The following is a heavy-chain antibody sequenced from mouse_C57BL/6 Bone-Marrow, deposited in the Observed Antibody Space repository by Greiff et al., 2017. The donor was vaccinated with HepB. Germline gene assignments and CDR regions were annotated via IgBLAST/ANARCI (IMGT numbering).Heavy chain of an antibody. CDR3: AIGGYDYDPPFAY. CDR1: GYTFTSYW. V-gene: IGHV1-55*01. J-gene: IGHJ3*01. D-gene: IGHD2-4*01. Sequence: QVQLQQPGAELVKPGASVKMSCKASGYTFTSYWITWVKQRPGQGLEWIGDIYPGSGSTNYNEKFKSKATLTVDTSSSTAYMQLSSLTSEDSAVYYCAIGGYDYDPPFAYWGPGTLVTVSA. CDR2: IYPGSGST.